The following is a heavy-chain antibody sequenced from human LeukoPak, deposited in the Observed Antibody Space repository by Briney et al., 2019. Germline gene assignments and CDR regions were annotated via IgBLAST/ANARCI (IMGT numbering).Heavy chain of an antibody. J-gene: IGHJ4*02. V-gene: IGHV3-7*01. Sequence: PGGSLRLSCAASGFTFSRFWMSWVRQAPGKGLEWVANIIQDGSEKHYVDSVKGRFTISRDNAKNSLYLQMNSLRAEDTAVYYCAREGGGSYFDHWGQGTLVTVSS. D-gene: IGHD1-26*01. CDR1: GFTFSRFW. CDR2: IIQDGSEK. CDR3: AREGGGSYFDH.